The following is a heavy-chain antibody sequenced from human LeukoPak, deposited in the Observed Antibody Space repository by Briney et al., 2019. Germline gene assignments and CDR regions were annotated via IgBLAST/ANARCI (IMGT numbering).Heavy chain of an antibody. CDR1: GYTFTGYY. J-gene: IGHJ6*03. V-gene: IGHV1-2*02. Sequence: ASVKVSCKASGYTFTGYYMHWVRQAPGQGLEWMGWINPNSGGTNYAQKFQGRVTMTRDTSISTAYMELSRLRSDDTAVYYCARADYGDYGFYMDVWGKGTTVTISS. D-gene: IGHD4-17*01. CDR3: ARADYGDYGFYMDV. CDR2: INPNSGGT.